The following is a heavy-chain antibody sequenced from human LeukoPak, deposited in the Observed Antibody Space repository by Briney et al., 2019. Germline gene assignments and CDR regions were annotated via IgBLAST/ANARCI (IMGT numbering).Heavy chain of an antibody. J-gene: IGHJ4*02. Sequence: PGGSLRLSCAASGFTFSNGWVHWVRQAPGKGLVWVSRFDTDGSKTTYADSVKGRFTISRDNAKNTLYLQMNSLRVEDTAVYYCARSRGGSYHYWGQGTLVTVSS. CDR3: ARSRGGSYHY. V-gene: IGHV3-74*01. CDR1: GFTFSNGW. CDR2: FDTDGSKT. D-gene: IGHD4-23*01.